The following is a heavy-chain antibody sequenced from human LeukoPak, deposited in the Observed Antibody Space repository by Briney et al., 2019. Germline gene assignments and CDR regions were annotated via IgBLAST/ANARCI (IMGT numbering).Heavy chain of an antibody. Sequence: KPSETLSLTCTVSGGSISSSSYYWGWIRQPPGKGLEWIGSIYYSGSTYYNPSLKSRVTISVDTSKNQFSLKLSSVTAADTAVYYCATLIGGFGELRPYNTLLSAMDVWGQGTTVIVSS. CDR2: IYYSGST. J-gene: IGHJ6*02. D-gene: IGHD3-10*01. CDR1: GGSISSSSYY. CDR3: ATLIGGFGELRPYNTLLSAMDV. V-gene: IGHV4-39*07.